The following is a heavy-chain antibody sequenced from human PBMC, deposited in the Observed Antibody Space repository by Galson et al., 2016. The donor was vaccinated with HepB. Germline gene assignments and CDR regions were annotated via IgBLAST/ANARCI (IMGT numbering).Heavy chain of an antibody. J-gene: IGHJ5*02. CDR2: VYSSGGT. D-gene: IGHD2-15*01. CDR3: ARQTASWYGFDP. V-gene: IGHV4-39*01. Sequence: ETLSLTCNVSGGSISPSRHYWAWIRQAPGKGLEWIGPVYSSGGTSYNPSLTSRVTMFVDTAKNQISLRLSSVTATDTAVYYCARQTASWYGFDPWGPGTQVTVSS. CDR1: GGSISPSRHY.